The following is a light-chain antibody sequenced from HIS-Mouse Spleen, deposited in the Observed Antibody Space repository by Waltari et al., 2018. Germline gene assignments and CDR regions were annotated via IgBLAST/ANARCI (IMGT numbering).Light chain of an antibody. J-gene: IGKJ1*01. CDR1: QSVSSN. CDR3: QQYNNWWT. Sequence: EIVMTQSPATLSVSPGERATLSCSASQSVSSNLAWYQQKPGQAPRLLIYGASTRATGIPARFSGSGSGTEFTLTSSSLQYEDFAVYYCQQYNNWWTVGQGTKVEIK. V-gene: IGKV3-15*01. CDR2: GAS.